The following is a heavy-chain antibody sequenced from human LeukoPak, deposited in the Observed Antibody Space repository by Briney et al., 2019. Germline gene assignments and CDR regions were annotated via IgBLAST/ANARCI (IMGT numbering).Heavy chain of an antibody. D-gene: IGHD1-26*01. CDR3: ARHGGGSYPSLPY. CDR2: ISGSGDTT. J-gene: IGHJ4*02. Sequence: PGGSLRLSCAASGFTFSSYAMSWVRQAPGKGLEWVSTISGSGDTTYYADSVKGRFTISRDNSKNTLYLQMNSLRAQDTAVYYCARHGGGSYPSLPYWGQGTLVTVSS. CDR1: GFTFSSYA. V-gene: IGHV3-23*01.